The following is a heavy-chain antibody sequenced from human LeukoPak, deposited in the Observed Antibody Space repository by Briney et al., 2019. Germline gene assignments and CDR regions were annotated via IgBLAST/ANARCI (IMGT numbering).Heavy chain of an antibody. V-gene: IGHV1-8*01. D-gene: IGHD2-2*01. CDR2: MNPNSGNT. Sequence: ASVKVSCKPSGYTVTSYDINAVRQATGHGVEWMGWMNPNSGNTGYEQKFQGRVNMTRNTSISTAYMELSSLRPEDTAVYYCARTVVHANAFDIWGQGTMVTVSS. CDR3: ARTVVHANAFDI. J-gene: IGHJ3*02. CDR1: GYTVTSYD.